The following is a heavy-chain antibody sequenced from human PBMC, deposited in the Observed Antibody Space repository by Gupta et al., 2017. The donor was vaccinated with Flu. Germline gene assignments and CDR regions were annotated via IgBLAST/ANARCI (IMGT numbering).Heavy chain of an antibody. Sequence: VRQAPGQGFEWMGGIIPIFGTATYAQEFQGRVTITADKSTSTAYMELSSLRSEDTAVYYCAGGLTGTPNCLDYWGQGTLVTVSS. J-gene: IGHJ4*02. CDR3: AGGLTGTPNCLDY. D-gene: IGHD3-10*01. CDR2: IIPIFGTA. V-gene: IGHV1-69*06.